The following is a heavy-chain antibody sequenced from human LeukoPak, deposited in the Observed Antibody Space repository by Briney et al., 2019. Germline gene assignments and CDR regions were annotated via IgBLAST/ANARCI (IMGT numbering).Heavy chain of an antibody. V-gene: IGHV4-59*01. Sequence: SETLSLTCTVSGGSISSYYWSWIRQPPGKGLEWIGYIYYSGSTNYNPSLKSRVTISVDTSKNQFSLKLSSVTAADTAVYYCARETVVTGYYYYYYYMGVWGKGTTVTVSS. CDR1: GGSISSYY. J-gene: IGHJ6*03. CDR2: IYYSGST. CDR3: ARETVVTGYYYYYYYMGV. D-gene: IGHD4-23*01.